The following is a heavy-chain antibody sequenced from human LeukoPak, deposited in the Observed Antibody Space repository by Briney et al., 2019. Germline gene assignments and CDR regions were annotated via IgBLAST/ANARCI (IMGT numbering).Heavy chain of an antibody. V-gene: IGHV1-69*13. J-gene: IGHJ4*02. Sequence: SVKVSCKASGGTFSSYAISWVRQAPGQGLEWMGGIIPIFGTANYAQKFQGRVTITADESTSTAYMELSSLRSEDTAVYYCASPKTDSSGRFDYWGQGTLVTVSS. CDR2: IIPIFGTA. CDR1: GGTFSSYA. CDR3: ASPKTDSSGRFDY. D-gene: IGHD3-22*01.